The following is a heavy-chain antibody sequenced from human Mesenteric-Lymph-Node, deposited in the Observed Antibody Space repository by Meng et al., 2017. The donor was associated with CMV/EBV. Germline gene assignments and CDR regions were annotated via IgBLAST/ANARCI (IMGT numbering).Heavy chain of an antibody. J-gene: IGHJ4*02. CDR1: GYSVTSYA. CDR2: INTNTGNP. D-gene: IGHD6-13*01. V-gene: IGHV7-4-1*02. Sequence: CKDSGYSVTSYAIIGVRQAPEQGLEWMGWINTNTGNPTYAQGFTGRFVFSLDTSVSTAYLQISSLKGEDTAVYYCARDLTAAGYFDYWGQGTLVTVSS. CDR3: ARDLTAAGYFDY.